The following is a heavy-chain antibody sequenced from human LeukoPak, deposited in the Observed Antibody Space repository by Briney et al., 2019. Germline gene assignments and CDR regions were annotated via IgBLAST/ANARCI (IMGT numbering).Heavy chain of an antibody. Sequence: GASAKVSCKASGYTFTSYGISWVRQAPGQGLEWMGWISAYNGNTNYAQKLQGRVAMTTDTSTSTAYMELRSLRSDDTAVYYCAGVQYSSSWYSWFDPWGQGTLVTVSS. D-gene: IGHD6-13*01. J-gene: IGHJ5*02. V-gene: IGHV1-18*01. CDR3: AGVQYSSSWYSWFDP. CDR1: GYTFTSYG. CDR2: ISAYNGNT.